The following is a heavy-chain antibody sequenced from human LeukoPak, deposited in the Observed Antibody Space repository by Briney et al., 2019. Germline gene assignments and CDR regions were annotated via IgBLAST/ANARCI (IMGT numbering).Heavy chain of an antibody. V-gene: IGHV4-59*01. J-gene: IGHJ4*02. CDR2: VFYSGDS. CDR3: ARGARRGALPIFGS. CDR1: GDSISGYY. D-gene: IGHD1-26*01. Sequence: SETLSLTCTVFGDSISGYYWNWIRQPPGKGLEWLGYVFYSGDSNYNPSLKSRVTISLGTSKNQFSLKLGSVTAADTAVYYCARGARRGALPIFGSWGQGTLVTVSS.